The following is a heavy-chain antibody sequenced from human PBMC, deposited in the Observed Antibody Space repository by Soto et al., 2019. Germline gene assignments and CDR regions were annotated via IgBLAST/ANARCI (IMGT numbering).Heavy chain of an antibody. D-gene: IGHD5-12*01. CDR2: ISWNSGSI. Sequence: GGSLRLSCAASGFTFDDYAMHWVRQAPGKGLEWVSGISWNSGSIGYADSVKGRFTISRDNAKNSLYLQMNSLRAEDTALYYCAKDLRWLRNLHAPDAFDIWGQGTMVTVSS. J-gene: IGHJ3*02. V-gene: IGHV3-9*01. CDR3: AKDLRWLRNLHAPDAFDI. CDR1: GFTFDDYA.